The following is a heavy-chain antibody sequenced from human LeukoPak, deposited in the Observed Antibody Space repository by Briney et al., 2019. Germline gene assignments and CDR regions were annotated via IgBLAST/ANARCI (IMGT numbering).Heavy chain of an antibody. CDR3: ARAHSSGYYYVVRSPLVDY. J-gene: IGHJ4*02. D-gene: IGHD3-22*01. Sequence: PSETLSLTCTVSGGSISSAYYWGWIRQPPGKGLQWIGSIYHSGSTSYNPSLKSRVTISVDTSKNQFSLKLSPVTAADTAVYYCARAHSSGYYYVVRSPLVDYWGQGTLVTVSS. CDR2: IYHSGST. V-gene: IGHV4-38-2*02. CDR1: GGSISSAYY.